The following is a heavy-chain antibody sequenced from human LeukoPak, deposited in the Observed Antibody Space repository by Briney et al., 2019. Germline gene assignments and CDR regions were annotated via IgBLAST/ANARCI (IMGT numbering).Heavy chain of an antibody. Sequence: PSETLSLTCTVSGGSISSYYWSWIRQPPGKGLEWIGYIYYSGSTNYNPSLKSRVTISVDTSKNQFSLKLSSVTAADTAVYYCATYHSGSYYRGFDYWSQGTLVTVSS. CDR1: GGSISSYY. CDR3: ATYHSGSYYRGFDY. V-gene: IGHV4-59*01. J-gene: IGHJ4*02. CDR2: IYYSGST. D-gene: IGHD1-26*01.